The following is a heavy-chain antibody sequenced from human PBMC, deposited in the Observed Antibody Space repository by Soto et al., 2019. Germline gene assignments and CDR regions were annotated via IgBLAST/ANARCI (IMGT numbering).Heavy chain of an antibody. CDR3: ARGGLGYCSSTSCYGRRGLDP. Sequence: VQLVQSGAEVKKTGSSVKVSCKASGGTFSSYAISWVRQAPGQGLEWMGGIIPIFGTANYAQKFQGRVTMPADESTSTAYMALSSLRSEDTAVYSGARGGLGYCSSTSCYGRRGLDPWGQGTLVTVSS. CDR1: GGTFSSYA. D-gene: IGHD2-2*01. CDR2: IIPIFGTA. J-gene: IGHJ5*02. V-gene: IGHV1-69*01.